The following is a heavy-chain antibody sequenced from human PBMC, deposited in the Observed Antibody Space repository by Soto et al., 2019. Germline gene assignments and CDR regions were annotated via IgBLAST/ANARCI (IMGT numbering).Heavy chain of an antibody. CDR2: ISYDGSNK. D-gene: IGHD3-10*01. V-gene: IGHV3-30*18. CDR3: AKYLLLWFGEGELDY. Sequence: QVQLVESGGGVVQPGRSLRLSCAASGFTFSSYGMHWVRQAPGKGLEWVAVISYDGSNKYYADSVKGRFTISRDNSKNTRYLQMNSLRAEDTAVYYCAKYLLLWFGEGELDYWGQGTLVTVSS. CDR1: GFTFSSYG. J-gene: IGHJ4*02.